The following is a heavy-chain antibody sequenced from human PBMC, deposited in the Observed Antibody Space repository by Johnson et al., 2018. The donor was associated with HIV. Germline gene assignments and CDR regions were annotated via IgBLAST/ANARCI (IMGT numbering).Heavy chain of an antibody. V-gene: IGHV3-64*01. CDR1: GFTVSSNY. CDR3: ARCRDAYTLLSAFDI. J-gene: IGHJ3*02. D-gene: IGHD5-24*01. Sequence: EVQLVESGGGVVQPGGSLRLSCAASGFTVSSNYMSWVRQAPGKGLEYVSGISSNGGNTYYANSVKGRFTISRDNSKNTLYLQMGSLRAEDMAVYFCARCRDAYTLLSAFDIWGQGTMVTVSS. CDR2: ISSNGGNT.